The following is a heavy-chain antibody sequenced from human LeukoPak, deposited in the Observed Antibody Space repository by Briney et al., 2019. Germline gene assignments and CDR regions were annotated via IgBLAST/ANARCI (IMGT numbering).Heavy chain of an antibody. CDR1: GFTFSSYE. V-gene: IGHV3-21*01. J-gene: IGHJ4*02. Sequence: GGSLRLSCAASGFTFSSYEMNWVRQAPGKGLEWVSSISSGSSFIYYADSVKGRFTIPRDNAKNSLYLQMSSLRAEDTAVYYCARERDSSDYPDYWGQGTLVTVSS. CDR2: ISSGSSFI. D-gene: IGHD3-22*01. CDR3: ARERDSSDYPDY.